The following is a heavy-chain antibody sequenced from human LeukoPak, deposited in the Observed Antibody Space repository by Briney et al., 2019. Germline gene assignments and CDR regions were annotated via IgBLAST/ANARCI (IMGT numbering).Heavy chain of an antibody. CDR2: IYYSGST. Sequence: SETLSLTCTVSGGSISSSSYYWGWIRQPPGKGLEWIGSIYYSGSTYYNPSLKSRVTISVDTSKNQFSLKLSSVTAADTAVYYCGGYCSSTSCSWRYWGQGTLVTVSS. V-gene: IGHV4-39*01. J-gene: IGHJ4*02. CDR1: GGSISSSSYY. D-gene: IGHD2-2*01. CDR3: GGYCSSTSCSWRY.